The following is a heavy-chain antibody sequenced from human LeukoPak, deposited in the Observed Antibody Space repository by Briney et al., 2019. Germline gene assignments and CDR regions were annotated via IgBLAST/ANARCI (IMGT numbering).Heavy chain of an antibody. J-gene: IGHJ6*02. CDR3: ARDRSYYYGMDV. V-gene: IGHV3-48*03. CDR2: ISSSGSTI. D-gene: IGHD3-16*02. Sequence: GGSLRLSCAASGFTFSSYVMNWVRQAPGKGLEWVSYISSSGSTIYYADSVKGRFTISRDNAKNSLYLQMNSLRAEDTAVYYCARDRSYYYGMDVWGQGTTVTVSS. CDR1: GFTFSSYV.